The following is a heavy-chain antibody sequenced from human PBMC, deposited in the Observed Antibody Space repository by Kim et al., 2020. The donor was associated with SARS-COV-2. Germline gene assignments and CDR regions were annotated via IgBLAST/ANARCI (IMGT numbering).Heavy chain of an antibody. CDR2: INHSGST. CDR3: ARTFMSYYHRNWFDP. CDR1: GGSFSGYY. V-gene: IGHV4-34*01. Sequence: SETLSLTCAVYGGSFSGYYWSWIRQPPGKGLEWIGEINHSGSTNYNPSLKSRVTISVDTSKNQFSLKLSSVTAADTAVYYCARTFMSYYHRNWFDPWGQGTLVTVSS. J-gene: IGHJ5*02. D-gene: IGHD3-10*01.